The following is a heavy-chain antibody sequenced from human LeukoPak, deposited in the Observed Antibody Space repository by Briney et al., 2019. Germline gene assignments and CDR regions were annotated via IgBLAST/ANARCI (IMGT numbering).Heavy chain of an antibody. J-gene: IGHJ6*02. CDR1: GGTFSSYA. V-gene: IGHV1-69*04. D-gene: IGHD5-18*01. CDR2: IIPILGIA. Sequence: ASVTVSCKASGGTFSSYAISWVRQAPGQGLEWMGRIIPILGIANYAQKFQGRVTITADKSTSTAYMELSSLRSEDTAVYYCVGTAMVTGGYYYYGMDVWGQGTTVTVSS. CDR3: VGTAMVTGGYYYYGMDV.